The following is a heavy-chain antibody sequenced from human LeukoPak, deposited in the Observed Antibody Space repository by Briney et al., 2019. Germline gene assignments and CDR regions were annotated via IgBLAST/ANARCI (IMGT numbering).Heavy chain of an antibody. CDR2: ISYRGST. CDR1: VNSITNVGYS. V-gene: IGHV4-30-2*01. J-gene: IGHJ4*02. D-gene: IGHD5-18*01. Sequence: SQTLSLTCAVSVNSITNVGYSWSWIRQPPGKDLEWIGHISYRGSTNYNPSLKSRVTISMDRSKNQFSLKVTYVTAADTAVYFCARESYSYGFDFWGQGTLVTVSS. CDR3: ARESYSYGFDF.